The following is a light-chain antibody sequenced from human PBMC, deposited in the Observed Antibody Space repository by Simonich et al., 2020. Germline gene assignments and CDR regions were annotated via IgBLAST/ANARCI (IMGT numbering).Light chain of an antibody. CDR2: CFS. Sequence: QSALTQPASVSGSPGQSITISCTGTSSDVGGYNYVSWYQQNPGKAPKLMIYCFSNRPSGCANRFSGSKTGNTASLTISGLQAEDEADYYCSSYTSSSPGVFGGGTKLTVL. V-gene: IGLV2-14*03. J-gene: IGLJ2*01. CDR1: SSDVGGYNY. CDR3: SSYTSSSPGV.